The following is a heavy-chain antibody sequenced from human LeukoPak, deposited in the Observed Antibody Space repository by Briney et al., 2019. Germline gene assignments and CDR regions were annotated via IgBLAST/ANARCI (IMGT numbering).Heavy chain of an antibody. D-gene: IGHD1-26*01. CDR2: ISYDGSNK. CDR1: GFTFSSYA. J-gene: IGHJ3*02. V-gene: IGHV3-30-3*01. Sequence: GGSLRLSCAASGFTFSSYAMHWVRQAPGKGLEWVAVISYDGSNKYYADSVKGRFTISRDNSKNTLYLQMNSLRAEDTAVYYCAKDRGLYSRHAFDIWGQGTMVTVSS. CDR3: AKDRGLYSRHAFDI.